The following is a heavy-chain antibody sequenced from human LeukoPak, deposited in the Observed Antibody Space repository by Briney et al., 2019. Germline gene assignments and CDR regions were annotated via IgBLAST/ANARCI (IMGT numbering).Heavy chain of an antibody. CDR2: INQNESVK. CDR3: ARDPGSSAFDY. CDR1: GFTFTNYW. D-gene: IGHD5/OR15-5a*01. V-gene: IGHV3-7*01. J-gene: IGHJ4*02. Sequence: GGSLRLSCAASGFTFTNYWMTWVRQSPGKGLEFVANINQNESVKNYVDSVKGRFTISRDNAENSLHLQMNSLRVEDTAVYYCARDPGSSAFDYWGQGTLVTVSS.